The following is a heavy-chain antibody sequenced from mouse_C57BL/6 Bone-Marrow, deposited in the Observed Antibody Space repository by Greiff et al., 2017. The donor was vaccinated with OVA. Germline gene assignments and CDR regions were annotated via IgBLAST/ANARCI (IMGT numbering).Heavy chain of an antibody. CDR1: GFTFTNYY. V-gene: IGHV7-3*01. CDR3: ARYEGRVAVDYFDY. D-gene: IGHD1-1*01. Sequence: EVMLVESGGGLVQPGDSLSLSCAASGFTFTNYYMSWVRQPPGKALEWLAFIRNKPNGSTTEYSASVKGRFTISRDNSQSILYLQMSALGAEDSATYYSARYEGRVAVDYFDYWGQGTALTVSS. CDR2: IRNKPNGSTT. J-gene: IGHJ2*01.